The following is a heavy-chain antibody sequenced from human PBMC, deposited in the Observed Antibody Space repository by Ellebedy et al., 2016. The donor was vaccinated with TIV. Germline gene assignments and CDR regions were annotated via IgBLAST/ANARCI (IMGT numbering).Heavy chain of an antibody. V-gene: IGHV3-7*01. CDR1: GFTFSYYW. D-gene: IGHD3-22*01. CDR3: AREDARYYENSGLSYVGGPHY. Sequence: GGSLRLXXAASGFTFSYYWMSWVRQAPGKGLEWVANIRQDGSEKHYVDSVKGRFTISRDNAKKSLYLQMKSLRAEDTAVYYCAREDARYYENSGLSYVGGPHYWGQGTLVTVSS. CDR2: IRQDGSEK. J-gene: IGHJ4*02.